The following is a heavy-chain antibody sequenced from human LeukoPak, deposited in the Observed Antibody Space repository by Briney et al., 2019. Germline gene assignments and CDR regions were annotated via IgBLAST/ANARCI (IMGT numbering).Heavy chain of an antibody. Sequence: GGSLRLSCAASGFTFSNYWMHWVRQVPGKGLVWVSRIYRDGSNTDYADSVKGRFIISRDNVKNTLYLQMNSLRAEDTAVYYCASFPAIVVVTARVGYWGQGTLVTVSS. D-gene: IGHD2-21*02. V-gene: IGHV3-74*01. J-gene: IGHJ4*02. CDR2: IYRDGSNT. CDR1: GFTFSNYW. CDR3: ASFPAIVVVTARVGY.